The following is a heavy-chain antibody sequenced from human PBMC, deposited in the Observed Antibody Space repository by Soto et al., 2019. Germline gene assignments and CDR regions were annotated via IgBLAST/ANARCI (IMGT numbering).Heavy chain of an antibody. J-gene: IGHJ6*02. V-gene: IGHV1-69*01. CDR2: IIPISGTA. Sequence: QVRLVQSGAEVKKPGSSVKVSCKASGGTFSSYAISWVRQAPGQGLEWMGGIIPISGTANYAQKFQGRVTITADESTSTVYMELSSLRSEDTAVYFCARSQGSSTSLEIYYYYYYGMDVWGQGTTVTVSS. CDR3: ARSQGSSTSLEIYYYYYYGMDV. CDR1: GGTFSSYA. D-gene: IGHD2-2*01.